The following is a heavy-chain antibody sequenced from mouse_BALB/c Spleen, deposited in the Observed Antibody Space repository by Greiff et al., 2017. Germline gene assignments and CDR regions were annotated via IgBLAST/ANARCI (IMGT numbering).Heavy chain of an antibody. CDR2: IRLKSNNYAT. CDR3: TRRAYYGYTSPFDY. CDR1: GFTFSNYW. V-gene: IGHV6-6*02. D-gene: IGHD1-2*01. J-gene: IGHJ2*01. Sequence: EVKVEESGGGLVQPGGSMKLSCAASGFTFSNYWMNWVRQSPEKGLEWVAEIRLKSNNYATHYAESVKGRFTISRDDSKSSVYLQMNNLRAEDTGIYYCTRRAYYGYTSPFDYWGQGTTLTVSS.